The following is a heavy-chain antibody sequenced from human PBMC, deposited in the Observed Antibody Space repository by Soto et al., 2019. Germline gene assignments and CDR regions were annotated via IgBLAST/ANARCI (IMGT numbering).Heavy chain of an antibody. V-gene: IGHV3-23*01. D-gene: IGHD3-3*01. J-gene: IGHJ3*02. Sequence: EVQLLESGGGLVQPGGSLRLSCAASGFTFSSYAMSWVRQAPGKGLEWVSAISGSGGSTYYADSVKGRFTISRDNSKNTLSLQMNSLRAEDTAVYYCAKEIYDFWSGYYNAFDIWGQGTMVTVSS. CDR3: AKEIYDFWSGYYNAFDI. CDR2: ISGSGGST. CDR1: GFTFSSYA.